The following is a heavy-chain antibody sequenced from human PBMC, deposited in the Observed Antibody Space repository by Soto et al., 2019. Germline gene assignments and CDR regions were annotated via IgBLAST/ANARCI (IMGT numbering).Heavy chain of an antibody. V-gene: IGHV4-34*01. CDR1: GGSFSGYY. CDR2: INHSGST. Sequence: SETLSLTCAVYGGSFSGYYWSWIRQPPGKGLEWIGEINHSGSTNYNPSLKSRVTISIHTSKNQFSLRLSSVTAADTAVYYCARAVADYGMDVWGQGTTVTVSS. D-gene: IGHD6-19*01. CDR3: ARAVADYGMDV. J-gene: IGHJ6*02.